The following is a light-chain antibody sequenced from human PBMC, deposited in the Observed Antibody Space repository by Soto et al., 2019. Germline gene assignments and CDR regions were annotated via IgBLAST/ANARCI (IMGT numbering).Light chain of an antibody. CDR1: SSDVGGYNY. CDR3: SSYTSSSTLLYV. V-gene: IGLV2-14*01. Sequence: QSALTQPASVSGSPGQSITISCTGTSSDVGGYNYVSWYQQHPGKAPKLMIYDVSNRPSGVSNLFSGSKSGNTASLTISGLQAEDEADYYCSSYTSSSTLLYVFVTGTKLTVL. CDR2: DVS. J-gene: IGLJ1*01.